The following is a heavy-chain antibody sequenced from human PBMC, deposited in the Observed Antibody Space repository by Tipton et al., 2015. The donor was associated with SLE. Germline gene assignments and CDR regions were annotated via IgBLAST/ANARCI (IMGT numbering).Heavy chain of an antibody. CDR3: AKSDWFDP. CDR1: GFTFSSYW. Sequence: SLRLSCVASGFTFSSYWMHWVRQTPGKGLVWVSRTKGDGTTTFYADSVKGRFTVSRDNAKNALYLQMNSLRTEDTAVYYCAKSDWFDPWGRGTLVTVSS. J-gene: IGHJ5*02. CDR2: TKGDGTTT. V-gene: IGHV3-74*01.